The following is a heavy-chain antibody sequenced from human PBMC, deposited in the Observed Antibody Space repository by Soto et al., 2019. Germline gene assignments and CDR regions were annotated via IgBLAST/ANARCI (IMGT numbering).Heavy chain of an antibody. V-gene: IGHV3-30-3*01. CDR3: ARDGSGHSSGWDEYFQH. CDR2: ISYDGSNK. J-gene: IGHJ1*01. D-gene: IGHD6-19*01. Sequence: PGGSLRLSCAASGFTFSSYAMHWVRQAPGKGLEWVAVISYDGSNKYYADSVKGRFTISRDNSKNTLYLQMNSLRAEDTAVYYCARDGSGHSSGWDEYFQHWGQGTLVTVSS. CDR1: GFTFSSYA.